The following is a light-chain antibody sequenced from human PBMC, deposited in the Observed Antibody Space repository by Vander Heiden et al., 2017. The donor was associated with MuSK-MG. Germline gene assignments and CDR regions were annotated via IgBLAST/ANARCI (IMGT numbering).Light chain of an antibody. CDR2: AAS. V-gene: IGKV1-39*01. CDR3: QQSDSTPWT. CDR1: QSISSY. J-gene: IGKJ1*01. Sequence: DIQMTQTPSSLSASVGDRVTITCRASQSISSYLNWYQQKPGKAPKLLIYAASSLQSGVPSRFSGSGSRTDFTLTISRLQPEDFATYYCQQSDSTPWTFGQWTKVEIK.